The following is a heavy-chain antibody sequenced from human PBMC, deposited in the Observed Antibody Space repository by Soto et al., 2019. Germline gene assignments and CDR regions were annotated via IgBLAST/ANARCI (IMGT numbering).Heavy chain of an antibody. CDR2: IYTSGST. D-gene: IGHD3-16*02. CDR3: ARGKLSDYVWGSYRYHFDY. J-gene: IGHJ4*02. Sequence: SETLSLTCTVSGGSISSYYWSWIRQPAGKGLEWIGRIYTSGSTNYNPSLKSRVTMSVDTSKNQFSLKLSSVTAADTAVYYCARGKLSDYVWGSYRYHFDYWGQGTVVTVSS. V-gene: IGHV4-4*07. CDR1: GGSISSYY.